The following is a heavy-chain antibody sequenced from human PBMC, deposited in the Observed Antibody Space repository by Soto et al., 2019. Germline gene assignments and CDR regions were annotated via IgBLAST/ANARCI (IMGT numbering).Heavy chain of an antibody. D-gene: IGHD3-9*01. CDR1: GGSISSSSYY. J-gene: IGHJ6*02. CDR3: ARSYYDILTGYSTRYYYYYYGMDV. V-gene: IGHV4-39*01. CDR2: IYYSGST. Sequence: SETLSLTCTVSGGSISSSSYYWGWIRQPPGKGLEWIGSIYYSGSTYYNPSLKSRVTISVDTSKNQFSLKLSSVTAADTAVYYCARSYYDILTGYSTRYYYYYYGMDVWGQGTTVTVSS.